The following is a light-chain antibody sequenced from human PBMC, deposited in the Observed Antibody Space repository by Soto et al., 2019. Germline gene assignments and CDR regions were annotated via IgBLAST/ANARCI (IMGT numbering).Light chain of an antibody. CDR3: MQRTRLPPT. V-gene: IGKV2-29*03. Sequence: VMTQTPLSLSVAPGQPASISCKSSQSLLHITGETFLYWYLQKPGQSPQPLIYEVSPRVSGVPDRFSGCGSGTDFTLEISRVETDDIGIYYRMQRTRLPPTLGQGTRLEIK. CDR1: QSLLHITGETF. J-gene: IGKJ5*01. CDR2: EVS.